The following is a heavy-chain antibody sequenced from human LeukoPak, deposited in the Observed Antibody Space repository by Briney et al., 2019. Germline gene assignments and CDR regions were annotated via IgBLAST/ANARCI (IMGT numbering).Heavy chain of an antibody. CDR3: ARGARSEVGAISSFDY. J-gene: IGHJ4*02. CDR1: GFTFSSYG. Sequence: PGGSLRLSCAASGFTFSSYGMHWVRQAPGKGLEWVAFIRYDGSNKYYADSVKGRFTVSRDNSKNTLYLQMNSLRAEDTAVYYCARGARSEVGAISSFDYWGQGNQVTVSS. CDR2: IRYDGSNK. V-gene: IGHV3-30*02. D-gene: IGHD3-3*01.